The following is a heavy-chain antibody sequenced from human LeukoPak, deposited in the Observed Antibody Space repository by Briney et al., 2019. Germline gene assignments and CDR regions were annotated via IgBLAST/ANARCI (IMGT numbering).Heavy chain of an antibody. Sequence: GGSLRLSCAASGFTLSSYSMNWVRQAPGKGLEWVSSISSSSSYIYYADSVKGRFTISRDNAKNSLYLQMNSLRAEDTAVYYCARDRYDFWGGYPSLSWFDPWGQGTLVTVSS. CDR2: ISSSSSYI. CDR3: ARDRYDFWGGYPSLSWFDP. J-gene: IGHJ5*02. V-gene: IGHV3-21*01. CDR1: GFTLSSYS. D-gene: IGHD3-3*01.